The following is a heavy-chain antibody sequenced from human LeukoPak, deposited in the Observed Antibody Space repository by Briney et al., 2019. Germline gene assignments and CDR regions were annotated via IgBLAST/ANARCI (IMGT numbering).Heavy chain of an antibody. D-gene: IGHD3-22*01. CDR1: GGSISSYY. J-gene: IGHJ5*02. CDR2: IYYSGST. CDR3: ARMDYYYDSSGYSNWFDP. V-gene: IGHV4-59*01. Sequence: SETLSLTCTVSGGSISSYYWSWIRQPPGKGLEWIGYIYYSGSTNYNPSLKSRVTISVDTSKNQFSLKLSSVTAADTAVYYCARMDYYYDSSGYSNWFDPWGQGTLVTVSS.